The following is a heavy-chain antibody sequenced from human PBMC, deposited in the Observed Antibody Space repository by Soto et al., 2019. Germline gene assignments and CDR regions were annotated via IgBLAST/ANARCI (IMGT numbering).Heavy chain of an antibody. CDR1: GASVSSGSYY. CDR3: AGGTYSSSWID. Sequence: KTSETLSLTCTVSGASVSSGSYYWSWIRQPPGKGLEWIGYIHYTGSTTYNPSLKSRVTVSVDTSKNQFSLKLTSVTAADTAVYYCAGGTYSSSWIDWGQGTLVTVSS. CDR2: IHYTGST. J-gene: IGHJ4*02. V-gene: IGHV4-61*01. D-gene: IGHD6-13*01.